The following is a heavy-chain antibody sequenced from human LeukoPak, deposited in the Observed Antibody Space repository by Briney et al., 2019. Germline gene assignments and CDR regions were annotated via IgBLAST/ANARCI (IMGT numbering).Heavy chain of an antibody. J-gene: IGHJ6*03. CDR2: IDRDGRVQ. V-gene: IGHV3-7*01. CDR3: GSDKVLSGEYYYYMDV. Sequence: GGSLRLSCTASGFTTHYWLNWVRQSPGKGLEWVANIDRDGRVQHYVDSVEGRFTISRDSAKNSPALQMHSLRAEDTAVYSGGSDKVLSGEYYYYMDVWGTGTTVTVSS. D-gene: IGHD2/OR15-2a*01. CDR1: GFTTHYW.